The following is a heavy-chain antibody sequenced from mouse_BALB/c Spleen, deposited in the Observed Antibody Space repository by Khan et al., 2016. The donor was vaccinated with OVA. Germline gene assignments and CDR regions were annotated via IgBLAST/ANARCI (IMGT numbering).Heavy chain of an antibody. V-gene: IGHV1-7*01. CDR2: INPSTGYT. J-gene: IGHJ3*01. D-gene: IGHD1-1*01. CDR1: GYTFTSYW. Sequence: VELVESGAELAKPGASVKMSCKASGYTFTSYWMHWVKQRPGQGLEWIGYINPSTGYTEYNQKFKDKATLTADKSSSTAYMQLSSLTSEDSAVYYCANHGSCSVWFAYWGQGTLVTVAA. CDR3: ANHGSCSVWFAY.